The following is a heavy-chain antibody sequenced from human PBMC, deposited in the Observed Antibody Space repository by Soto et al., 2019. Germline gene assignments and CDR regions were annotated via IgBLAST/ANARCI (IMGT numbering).Heavy chain of an antibody. J-gene: IGHJ5*02. Sequence: SETLSLTCSVSGGSISHYYWSWIRQSPGKGLEWIGYAYYSGSTDYNPSLKSRVTMAVDTSKNQVSLKLNSVTTADTAVYYCARDRSTYGGGGTGEVKENWFDPWGQGTLVTVSS. CDR1: GGSISHYY. CDR3: ARDRSTYGGGGTGEVKENWFDP. V-gene: IGHV4-59*01. CDR2: AYYSGST. D-gene: IGHD3-3*02.